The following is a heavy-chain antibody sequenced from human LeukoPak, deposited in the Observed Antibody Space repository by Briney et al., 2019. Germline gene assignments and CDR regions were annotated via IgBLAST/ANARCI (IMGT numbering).Heavy chain of an antibody. CDR1: GFTFSGSW. CDR3: ARDQGLLVVAGRFGY. D-gene: IGHD6-19*01. Sequence: PGGSLRLSCAASGFTFSGSWMNWVRQSPGKGLDWVSSISSSNSYIYNADSVKGRFTISRDNAKNSLYLQMNSLRAEDTPVYYCARDQGLLVVAGRFGYWGQGTLVTVSS. CDR2: ISSSNSYI. V-gene: IGHV3-21*01. J-gene: IGHJ4*02.